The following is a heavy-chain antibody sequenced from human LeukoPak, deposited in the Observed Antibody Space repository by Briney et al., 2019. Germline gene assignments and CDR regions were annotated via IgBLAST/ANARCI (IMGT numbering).Heavy chain of an antibody. J-gene: IGHJ3*02. D-gene: IGHD3-16*01. CDR3: ARDDALGDNALDI. CDR2: LNDGSQE. V-gene: IGHV3-33*01. Sequence: GGSLRLSCAASGFTFSSYGVHWVRQAPGKGLEWVAVLNDGSQEKYADSVKGRFTISRDNSKNTLFLQMNSLRAEDTAVYYCARDDALGDNALDIWGQGTMVTVSS. CDR1: GFTFSSYG.